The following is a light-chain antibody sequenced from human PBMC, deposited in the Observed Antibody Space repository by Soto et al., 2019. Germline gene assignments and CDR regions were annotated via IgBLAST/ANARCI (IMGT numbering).Light chain of an antibody. V-gene: IGLV1-51*01. Sequence: QSVLTQPPSVSAAPGQKVTISCSGSTSNIGSSYESWYQQFPGTAPKLLIYDNNKRPSEIPSRFSASKSGTSATLDITGLHTGDWAEYYCGTWDRGLAAGVFGGGTK. J-gene: IGLJ2*01. CDR3: GTWDRGLAAGV. CDR2: DNN. CDR1: TSNIGSSY.